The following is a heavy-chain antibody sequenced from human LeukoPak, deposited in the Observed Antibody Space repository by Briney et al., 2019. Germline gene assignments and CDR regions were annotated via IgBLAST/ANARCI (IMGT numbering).Heavy chain of an antibody. Sequence: AASVKVSCKVSGYTLTELSMHWVRQAPGKGLEWMGGFDPEDGETIYAQKFQGRVTMTEDTSTDTAYMELSSLRSEDTAVYYCATVRLHSSSRYYFDYWGQGTLVTVSS. CDR3: ATVRLHSSSRYYFDY. D-gene: IGHD6-13*01. CDR1: GYTLTELS. V-gene: IGHV1-24*01. CDR2: FDPEDGET. J-gene: IGHJ4*02.